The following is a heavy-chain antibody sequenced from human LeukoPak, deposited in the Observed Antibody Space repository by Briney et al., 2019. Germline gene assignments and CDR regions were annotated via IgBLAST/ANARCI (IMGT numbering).Heavy chain of an antibody. CDR3: AREGIVPAANTFDY. CDR1: GFTVSSNY. CDR2: IYSGGST. J-gene: IGHJ4*02. Sequence: GGSLRLSCAASGFTVSSNYMSWVRQAPGKGLEWVSVIYSGGSTYYADSVKGRFTISRDNSKNTLYLQMNSLRAEDTAVYYCAREGIVPAANTFDYWGQGTLVTVSS. V-gene: IGHV3-53*05. D-gene: IGHD2-2*01.